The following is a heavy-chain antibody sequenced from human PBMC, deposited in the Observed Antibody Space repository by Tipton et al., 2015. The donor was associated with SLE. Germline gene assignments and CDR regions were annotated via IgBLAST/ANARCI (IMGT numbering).Heavy chain of an antibody. CDR2: IYYSGST. V-gene: IGHV4-39*01. CDR3: ARQTGAVYAKYMDV. Sequence: TLSLTCTVSGGSISSSSYYWGWIRQPPGKGLEWIGSIYYSGSTYYNPSLKSRVTISVDTSKNQFSLNLSSVTAADTAVYYCARQTGAVYAKYMDVWGKGTTVTVSS. D-gene: IGHD2-8*01. J-gene: IGHJ6*03. CDR1: GGSISSSSYY.